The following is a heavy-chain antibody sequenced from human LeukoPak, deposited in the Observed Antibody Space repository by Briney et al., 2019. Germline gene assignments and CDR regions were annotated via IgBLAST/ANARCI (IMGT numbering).Heavy chain of an antibody. Sequence: GGSLRLSCTASGFTFGDYTMSWFRRAPGKGLEWVGFIRSKAYGGTTEYAASVKGRFTISRDDSKSIAYLQMNSLKTEDTAVYYCTRAPDYGGNSVEFDYWGQGTLVTVSS. CDR1: GFTFGDYT. CDR2: IRSKAYGGTT. V-gene: IGHV3-49*03. CDR3: TRAPDYGGNSVEFDY. D-gene: IGHD4-23*01. J-gene: IGHJ4*02.